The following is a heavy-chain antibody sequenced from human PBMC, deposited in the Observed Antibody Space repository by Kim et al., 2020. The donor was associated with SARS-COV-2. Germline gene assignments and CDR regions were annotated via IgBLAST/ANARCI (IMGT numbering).Heavy chain of an antibody. CDR2: LNAGNGTT. CDR1: GYTFTTYA. Sequence: ASVKVSCKASGYTFTTYAMHWVRQAPGQRLEWMGGLNAGNGTTKYSQNFQGRVTITRDTSASTAYMELSSLRSEDTAVYYCAHCKDPPEGDYYYGMDVWGQGTTVPVSS. D-gene: IGHD2-15*01. J-gene: IGHJ6*02. V-gene: IGHV1-3*01. CDR3: AHCKDPPEGDYYYGMDV.